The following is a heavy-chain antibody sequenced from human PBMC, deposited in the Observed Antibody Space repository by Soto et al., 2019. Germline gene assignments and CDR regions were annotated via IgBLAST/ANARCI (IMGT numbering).Heavy chain of an antibody. Sequence: GGSLRLSCAASGFTFNNYAMTLVRPAPGKGLEWVSGISGDGDRTYYTDSVKGRFTISRDNSKNTLYLQMNSLRAEDTAVYYCAKFMDSSSWYSVFAYFDYWGQGTLVTVSS. V-gene: IGHV3-23*01. CDR1: GFTFNNYA. CDR3: AKFMDSSSWYSVFAYFDY. D-gene: IGHD6-13*01. J-gene: IGHJ4*02. CDR2: ISGDGDRT.